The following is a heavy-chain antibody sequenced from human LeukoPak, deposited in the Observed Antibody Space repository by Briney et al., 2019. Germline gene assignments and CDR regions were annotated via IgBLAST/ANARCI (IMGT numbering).Heavy chain of an antibody. V-gene: IGHV3-43D*03. CDR1: GFTFDDYA. CDR2: ISWDGGST. Sequence: PGGSLRLSCAASGFTFDDYAMHCVRQAPGKGLEWVSLISWDGGSTYYADSVKGRFTISRDNSKNSLYLQMNSLRAEDTALYYCAKGEAGYYSYYMDVWGKGTTVTVSS. D-gene: IGHD3-9*01. J-gene: IGHJ6*03. CDR3: AKGEAGYYSYYMDV.